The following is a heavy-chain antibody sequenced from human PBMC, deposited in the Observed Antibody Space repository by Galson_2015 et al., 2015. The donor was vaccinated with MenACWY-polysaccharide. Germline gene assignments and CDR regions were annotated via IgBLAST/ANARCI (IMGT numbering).Heavy chain of an antibody. J-gene: IGHJ4*02. CDR3: ASGITIFGVVPRPFDY. CDR1: GGSFSGPY. CDR2: INHSGST. V-gene: IGHV4-34*01. D-gene: IGHD3-3*01. Sequence: ATLSLTCAVYGGSFSGPYWYWLRQPPGKGLEWIGEINHSGSTIYNPSLKSRVTLSIDTSKNQVSMKLTSVTAADTAVYYCASGITIFGVVPRPFDYWGQGTLVTVSS.